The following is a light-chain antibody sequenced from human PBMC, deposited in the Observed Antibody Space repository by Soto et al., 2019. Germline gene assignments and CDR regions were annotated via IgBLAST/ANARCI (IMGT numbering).Light chain of an antibody. CDR2: GAS. CDR3: QQYTTWPLT. Sequence: EIVMTQSPATLSVSPGERATLSCRASQGVTTNLAWYQQKPGQAPRLLIYGASTRATGIPARFSGSGSGTEFTLTISILQSEDFAVYYCQQYTTWPLTFGGGTKVEIK. V-gene: IGKV3-15*01. J-gene: IGKJ4*01. CDR1: QGVTTN.